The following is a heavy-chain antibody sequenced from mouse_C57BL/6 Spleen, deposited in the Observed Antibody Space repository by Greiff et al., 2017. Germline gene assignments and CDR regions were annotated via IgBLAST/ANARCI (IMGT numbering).Heavy chain of an antibody. J-gene: IGHJ1*03. CDR2: IDPSDSYT. Sequence: QVQLQQPGAELVMPGASVKLSCKASGYTFTSYWMHWVKQRPGQGLEWIGEIDPSDSYTNYNQKFKGKSTLTVDKSSSTAYMQLSSLTSEDSAVYYCARSGYYGSRREFDVWGTGTTVTVSS. CDR3: ARSGYYGSRREFDV. CDR1: GYTFTSYW. D-gene: IGHD1-1*01. V-gene: IGHV1-69*01.